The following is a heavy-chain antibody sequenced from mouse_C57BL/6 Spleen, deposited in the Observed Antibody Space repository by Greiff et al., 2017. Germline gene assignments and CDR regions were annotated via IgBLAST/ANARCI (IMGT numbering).Heavy chain of an antibody. V-gene: IGHV1-52*01. Sequence: QVQLQQPGAELVRPGSSVKLSCKASGYTFTSYWMHWVKQRPIQGLEWIGNIDPSDSETHYNQKFKDKATLTVDKSSSPAYMQLSSLTSEDSAVYYCARDYSNRYWYFDVWGTGTTVTVSS. CDR3: ARDYSNRYWYFDV. J-gene: IGHJ1*03. CDR2: IDPSDSET. D-gene: IGHD2-5*01. CDR1: GYTFTSYW.